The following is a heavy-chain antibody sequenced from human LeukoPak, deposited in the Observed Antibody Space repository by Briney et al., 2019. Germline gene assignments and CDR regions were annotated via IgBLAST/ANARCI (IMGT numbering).Heavy chain of an antibody. CDR1: GDTFSSHV. Sequence: SVKVSCKVSGDTFSSHVITWVRQAPGQGLESMGGIIPVFGSPNFAQRFQGRITISADESTGTAYMELSSLRSDDTAVYYCAIDAGPHCRGSSCPIEYFYYWGQGSLVTVSS. CDR2: IIPVFGSP. J-gene: IGHJ4*02. V-gene: IGHV1-69*13. CDR3: AIDAGPHCRGSSCPIEYFYY. D-gene: IGHD3-10*01.